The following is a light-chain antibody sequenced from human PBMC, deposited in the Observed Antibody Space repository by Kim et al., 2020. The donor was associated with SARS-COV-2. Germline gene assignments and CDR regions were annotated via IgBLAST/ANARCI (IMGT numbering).Light chain of an antibody. CDR2: AAS. J-gene: IGKJ4*01. CDR3: QQTYDFSPT. V-gene: IGKV1-39*01. CDR1: QSIHNY. Sequence: IQMTQSPSSLSASVGDRVTITCRASQSIHNYLNWYQQKPGKAPKLLIFAASGLQSGVPSRFSGSGSGIDFTLTINSLHPEDFASYYCQQTYDFSPTFGGGTKVDIK.